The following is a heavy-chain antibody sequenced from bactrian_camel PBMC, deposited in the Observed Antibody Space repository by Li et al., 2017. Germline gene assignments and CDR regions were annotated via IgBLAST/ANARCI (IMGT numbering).Heavy chain of an antibody. CDR1: GFVFSTYG. Sequence: DVQLVESGGGLVQPGESLRLSCAGSGFVFSTYGMSWVRQAPGKGLEWVSAIIDDGGSTYYADSLKGRFTISRDNTKNTMYLQAHSLKPENTALYHCATTPPQSGTTLFEYWGQGTQVTVS. V-gene: IGHV3S40*01. J-gene: IGHJ4*01. D-gene: IGHD6*01. CDR3: ATTPPQSGTTLFEY. CDR2: IIDDGGST.